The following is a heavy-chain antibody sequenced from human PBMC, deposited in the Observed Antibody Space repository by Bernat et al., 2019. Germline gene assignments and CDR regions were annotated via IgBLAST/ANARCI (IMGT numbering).Heavy chain of an antibody. CDR2: ISYDGRNK. CDR3: AKDRDSGSYLYYFDY. D-gene: IGHD1-26*01. Sequence: QVQLVESGGGVVQPGRSLRLSCAASGFTFSSYVMHWVRQAPGTGLEWVAVISYDGRNKDYAASVKGRFTISRDNSKNTLYLQMNSLRAEDTAVYYCAKDRDSGSYLYYFDYWGQGTLVTVSS. CDR1: GFTFSSYV. V-gene: IGHV3-30*18. J-gene: IGHJ4*02.